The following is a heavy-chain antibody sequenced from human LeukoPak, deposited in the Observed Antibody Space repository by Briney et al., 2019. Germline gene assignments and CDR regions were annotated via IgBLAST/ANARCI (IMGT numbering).Heavy chain of an antibody. CDR1: GGSISSGSYY. J-gene: IGHJ4*02. V-gene: IGHV4-61*01. CDR3: AGKGATVFDY. CDR2: IYYSGST. Sequence: SQTLSLTCTVSGGSISSGSYYWSWIRQPPGKGLEWIGYIYYSGSTNYNPSLKSRVTISVDTSKNQFSLKLSSVTAADTAVYYCAGKGATVFDYWGQGTLVTVSS. D-gene: IGHD1-26*01.